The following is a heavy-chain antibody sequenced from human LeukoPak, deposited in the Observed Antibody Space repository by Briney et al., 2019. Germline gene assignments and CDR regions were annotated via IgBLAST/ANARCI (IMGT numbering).Heavy chain of an antibody. CDR2: IYSSGST. D-gene: IGHD6-13*01. V-gene: IGHV4-4*07. J-gene: IGHJ6*03. CDR3: AREGVGIAAAGLQSYYYYYMDV. Sequence: TPSETLSLTCAVYGGSFSGYYWSWIRQPAGKGLEWIGRIYSSGSTNYNPSLKSRVTMSVDTSKNQFSLKLTSVTAADTAVYYCAREGVGIAAAGLQSYYYYYMDVWGKGTTVTISS. CDR1: GGSFSGYY.